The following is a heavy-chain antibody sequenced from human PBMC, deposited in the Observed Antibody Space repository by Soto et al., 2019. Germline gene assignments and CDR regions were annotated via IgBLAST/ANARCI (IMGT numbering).Heavy chain of an antibody. Sequence: GGSLRLSCAASGFTFSSYAMTWVRQAPGKGLEWVSSISISGVNTYYADSVKGRFTISRDTSKNTLFLQMNSLRAEDTAIYYCAKDLYNHGINSLDIWGQGTVVTVSS. CDR1: GFTFSSYA. CDR3: AKDLYNHGINSLDI. V-gene: IGHV3-23*01. D-gene: IGHD2-2*02. CDR2: ISISGVNT. J-gene: IGHJ3*02.